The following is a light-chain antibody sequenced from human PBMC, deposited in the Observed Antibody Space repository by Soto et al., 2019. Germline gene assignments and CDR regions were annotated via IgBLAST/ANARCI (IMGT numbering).Light chain of an antibody. CDR1: QSVSSY. V-gene: IGKV3-11*01. J-gene: IGKJ2*01. Sequence: EIVLTQSPATLSLSPGERATLSCRASQSVSSYLAWYQQKAGQAPRLLIYDASNRATGIPARFSGSGSGTDFTLAISSLEPEDLAVYYCQQRSNWPPAYTLGQGTKLEIK. CDR2: DAS. CDR3: QQRSNWPPAYT.